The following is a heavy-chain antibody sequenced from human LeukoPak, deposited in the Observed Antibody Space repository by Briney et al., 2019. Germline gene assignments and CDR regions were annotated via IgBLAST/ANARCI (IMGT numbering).Heavy chain of an antibody. D-gene: IGHD3-22*01. CDR3: ARRGYHDSSGYDY. CDR2: IGGRGADI. V-gene: IGHV3-21*06. CDR1: GFTFSSYA. Sequence: GGSLRLSCAASGFTFSSYAMNWVRQAPGKGLEWVSSIGGRGADIYYADSVKGRFTISRDNAKNSVFLQMNNLRVEDTAIYYCARRGYHDSSGYDYWGQGTPVTVSS. J-gene: IGHJ4*02.